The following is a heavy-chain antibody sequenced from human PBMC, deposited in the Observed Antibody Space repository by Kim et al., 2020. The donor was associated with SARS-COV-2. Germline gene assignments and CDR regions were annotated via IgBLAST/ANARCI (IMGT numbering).Heavy chain of an antibody. V-gene: IGHV3-33*06. CDR2: IWYDGSNK. J-gene: IGHJ4*02. Sequence: GGSLRLSCAASGFTFSSYAMHWVRQAPGKWLEWVAVIWYDGSNKYYADSVKGRFTISRDNSKNTLYLQMNSLRAEDTAVYYCAKMDSSLNTYSSSWEFDYWGQGTLVTVSS. CDR1: GFTFSSYA. D-gene: IGHD6-13*01. CDR3: AKMDSSLNTYSSSWEFDY.